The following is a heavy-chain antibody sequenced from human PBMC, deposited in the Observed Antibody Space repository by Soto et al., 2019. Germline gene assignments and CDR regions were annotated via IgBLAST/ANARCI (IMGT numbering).Heavy chain of an antibody. V-gene: IGHV3-66*01. CDR3: AREGDV. Sequence: EVHLVESGGGLVQPGGSLRLSCAASGFTVNSNYMSWLRQAPGKGLEWVSIIYSDDSTDYADSVKGRFTISRDNSKNTLYLQMNRLSPEDTAVYYCAREGDVWGQGTTVTVSS. CDR1: GFTVNSNY. CDR2: IYSDDST. J-gene: IGHJ6*02.